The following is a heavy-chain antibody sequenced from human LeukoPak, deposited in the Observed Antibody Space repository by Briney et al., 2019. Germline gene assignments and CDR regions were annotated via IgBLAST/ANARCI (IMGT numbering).Heavy chain of an antibody. J-gene: IGHJ4*02. CDR3: ARTITGEFDY. CDR1: GFTFSSYT. D-gene: IGHD7-27*01. CDR2: ITTSDGNT. Sequence: PGGSLRLSCAASGFTFSSYTMSWVRQAPGKGLEWVSTITTSDGNTYYADSVKGRFTVSRDNSKNTLYLQMNSLRAEDTAVYYCARTITGEFDYWGQGTLVTVSS. V-gene: IGHV3-23*01.